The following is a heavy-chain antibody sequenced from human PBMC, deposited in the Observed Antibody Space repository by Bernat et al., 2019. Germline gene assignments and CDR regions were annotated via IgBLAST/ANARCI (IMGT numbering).Heavy chain of an antibody. J-gene: IGHJ6*02. CDR1: GFTVSSNY. Sequence: VQLVETGGGLIQPGGSLRLSCAASGFTVSSNYMSWVCQAPGKGLEWVAVISYDGSNKYYADSVKGRFTISRDNSKNTLYLQMNSLRAEDTAVYYCAKQLFDYYGMDVWGQGTTVTVSS. CDR2: ISYDGSNK. CDR3: AKQLFDYYGMDV. D-gene: IGHD5-18*01. V-gene: IGHV3-30*18.